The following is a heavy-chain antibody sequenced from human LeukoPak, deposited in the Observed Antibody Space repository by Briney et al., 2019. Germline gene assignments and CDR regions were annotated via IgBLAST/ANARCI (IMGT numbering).Heavy chain of an antibody. CDR2: IYFSGST. D-gene: IGHD4-23*01. CDR1: GGSISRITYF. J-gene: IGHJ5*02. Sequence: SETLSLTCTVSGGSISRITYFWGWVRQPPGRGLEWIGSIYFSGSTYYNPSLKSRVTISIDTSKNQISLTLSSVTAADTALYYCARHNYGGPANWFDPWGQGTLVTVSS. CDR3: ARHNYGGPANWFDP. V-gene: IGHV4-39*01.